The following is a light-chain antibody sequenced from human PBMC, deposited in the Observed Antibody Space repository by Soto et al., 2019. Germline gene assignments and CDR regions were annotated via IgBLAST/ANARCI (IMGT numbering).Light chain of an antibody. Sequence: DIGLTQSPGTLSLSPGERATLSCGASQSVSSSDLAGLQHKPGQSPRLLIYAASRRAAGGPDRFSGSGSGTDFTLTISRLEPEDFGVYYCQQYGSSWTFGQGTKVDIK. CDR1: QSVSSSD. V-gene: IGKV3-20*01. CDR2: AAS. CDR3: QQYGSSWT. J-gene: IGKJ1*01.